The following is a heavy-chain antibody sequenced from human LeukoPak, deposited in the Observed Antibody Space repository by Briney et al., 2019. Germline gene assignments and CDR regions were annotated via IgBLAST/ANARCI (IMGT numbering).Heavy chain of an antibody. J-gene: IGHJ6*03. CDR1: GFTFSDYG. D-gene: IGHD3-3*01. CDR2: INWNGGST. CDR3: ASGYNYDFWSGYYNYYYYMDV. Sequence: GGSLRLSCAASGFTFSDYGMSWVRQAPGKGLEWVSGINWNGGSTGYADSVKGRFTISRDNAKNSLYLQMNSLRAEDTAVYYCASGYNYDFWSGYYNYYYYMDVWGKGTTVTVSS. V-gene: IGHV3-20*04.